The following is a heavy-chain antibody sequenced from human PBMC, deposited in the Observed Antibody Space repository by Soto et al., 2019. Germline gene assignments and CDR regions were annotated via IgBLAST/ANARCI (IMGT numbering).Heavy chain of an antibody. CDR3: AKFYDSSGYYHEDY. Sequence: LRLSCAASGFTFSSYGMHWVRQAPGKGLEWVAVISYDGSNKYYADSVKGRFTISRDNSKNTLYLQMNSLRAEDTAVYYCAKFYDSSGYYHEDYWGQGTLVTVSS. D-gene: IGHD3-22*01. V-gene: IGHV3-30*18. CDR2: ISYDGSNK. CDR1: GFTFSSYG. J-gene: IGHJ4*02.